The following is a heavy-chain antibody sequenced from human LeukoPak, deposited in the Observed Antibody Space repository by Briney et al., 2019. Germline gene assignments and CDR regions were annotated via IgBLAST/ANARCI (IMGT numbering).Heavy chain of an antibody. CDR2: IYYSGST. CDR3: AREGYCSGGICQNWFDP. CDR1: GGSISSYY. Sequence: SETLSLTCTVSGGSISSYYWSWIRQPPGKGLEWIGYIYYSGSTNYNPSLKSRVTISVDTSKNQFSLKLSSVTAADTAVYYCAREGYCSGGICQNWFDPWGQGTLVTLSS. J-gene: IGHJ5*02. D-gene: IGHD2-15*01. V-gene: IGHV4-59*01.